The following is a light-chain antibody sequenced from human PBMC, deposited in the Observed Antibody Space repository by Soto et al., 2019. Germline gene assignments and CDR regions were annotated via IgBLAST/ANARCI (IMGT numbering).Light chain of an antibody. Sequence: QSALTQPPSASGSPGQSVTISCTGTSSDVGGYNYVSWYQQHPGKAPKLMIYEVSKRPSGVPDRFSGSKSGNTASLTVSGLQAEDEADYYWCSYAGSNVVFGGGTKLTVL. V-gene: IGLV2-8*01. CDR3: CSYAGSNVV. J-gene: IGLJ2*01. CDR1: SSDVGGYNY. CDR2: EVS.